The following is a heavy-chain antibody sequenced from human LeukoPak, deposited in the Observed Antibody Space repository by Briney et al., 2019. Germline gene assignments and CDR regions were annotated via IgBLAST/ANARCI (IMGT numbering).Heavy chain of an antibody. CDR3: ARAMMVDVGTGPFDY. D-gene: IGHD3-22*01. J-gene: IGHJ4*02. CDR1: GFIFSNYE. Sequence: PGGSLRLSCTASGFIFSNYEMNWVRQAPGKGLEWVSDIRSSGSAMFYADSVKGRFTISRDNAKNSLYLQMNSLRAEDTAVYYCARAMMVDVGTGPFDYWGQGAPVTASS. CDR2: IRSSGSAM. V-gene: IGHV3-48*03.